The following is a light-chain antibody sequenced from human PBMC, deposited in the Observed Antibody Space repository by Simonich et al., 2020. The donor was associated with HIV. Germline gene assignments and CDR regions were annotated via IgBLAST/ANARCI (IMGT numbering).Light chain of an antibody. CDR1: SSNIGAGYD. V-gene: IGLV1-40*01. CDR2: GNS. Sequence: QSVLTQPPSVSGAPGQRVTISCTGSSSNIGAGYDVHWYQQLPGTAPKLLFYGNSNGPSGVPERFSGSKSGTSASLAITGLQAEDEADYYCATWDDSLSGYVFGTGTKVTVL. CDR3: ATWDDSLSGYV. J-gene: IGLJ1*01.